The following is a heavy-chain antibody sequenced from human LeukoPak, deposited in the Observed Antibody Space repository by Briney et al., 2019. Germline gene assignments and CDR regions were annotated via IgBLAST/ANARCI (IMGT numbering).Heavy chain of an antibody. J-gene: IGHJ4*02. Sequence: PGGSLRLSCAASGFTFSSYGMHWVRQAPGKGLEWVAVISYDGSNKYYADSVKGRFTISRDNSKNTLYLQMNSLRAEDTAVYYCAKAHPIYYFDYWGQGTLVTVSS. V-gene: IGHV3-30*18. CDR3: AKAHPIYYFDY. CDR2: ISYDGSNK. CDR1: GFTFSSYG.